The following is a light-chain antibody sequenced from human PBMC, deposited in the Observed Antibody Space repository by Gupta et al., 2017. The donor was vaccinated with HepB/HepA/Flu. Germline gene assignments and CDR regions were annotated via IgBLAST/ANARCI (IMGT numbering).Light chain of an antibody. CDR3: MQALQTPCS. J-gene: IGKJ2*04. CDR1: QSLLHSNGYNY. CDR2: LGS. Sequence: DIVMTQSPLSLPVTSGEPASISCRSSQSLLHSNGYNYLDWYLQKPGQSPQLLIYLGSNRASGVPDRFSGSGSGTDFTLKISRVEDDDVGVYYCMQALQTPCSFGQGTKLEIK. V-gene: IGKV2-28*01.